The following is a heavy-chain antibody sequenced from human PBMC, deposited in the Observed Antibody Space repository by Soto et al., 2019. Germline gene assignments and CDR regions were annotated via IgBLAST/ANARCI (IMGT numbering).Heavy chain of an antibody. CDR3: ARRGRLNDAFDI. J-gene: IGHJ3*02. D-gene: IGHD6-25*01. Sequence: PSETLSLTCTVSGGSISSYYWSWIRQPPGKGLEWIGYIYYSGSTNYNPSLKSRVTISVDTSKNQFSLKLSSVTAADTAVYYCARRGRLNDAFDIWGQGTMVIVSS. V-gene: IGHV4-59*01. CDR2: IYYSGST. CDR1: GGSISSYY.